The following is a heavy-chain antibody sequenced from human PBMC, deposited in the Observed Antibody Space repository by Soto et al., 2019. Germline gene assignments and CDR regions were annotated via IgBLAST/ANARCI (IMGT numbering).Heavy chain of an antibody. CDR3: ARRFNWFDP. J-gene: IGHJ5*02. Sequence: QLQLQESGPGLVKPSEILSLPCTVPGGSISSSSYYWGWIRQPPGKGLEWIGSIYYSGSTYYNPSLKSRVTISVDTSKNQLSLKLSSVTAADTAVYYCARRFNWFDPWGQGTLVTVSS. D-gene: IGHD3-3*01. V-gene: IGHV4-39*01. CDR1: GGSISSSSYY. CDR2: IYYSGST.